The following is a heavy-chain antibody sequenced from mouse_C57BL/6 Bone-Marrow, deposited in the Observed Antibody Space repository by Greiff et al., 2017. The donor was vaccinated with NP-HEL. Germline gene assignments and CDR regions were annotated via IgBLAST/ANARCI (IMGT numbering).Heavy chain of an antibody. J-gene: IGHJ3*01. CDR1: GYTFTSYT. V-gene: IGHV1-4*01. CDR2: INPSSGYT. CDR3: ARFIYYDYAWFAY. Sequence: QVHVKQSGAELARPGASVKMSCKASGYTFTSYTMHWVKQRPGQGLEWIGYINPSSGYTKYNQKFKDKATLTADKSSSTAYMQLSSLTSEDSAVYYCARFIYYDYAWFAYWGQGTLVTVSA. D-gene: IGHD2-4*01.